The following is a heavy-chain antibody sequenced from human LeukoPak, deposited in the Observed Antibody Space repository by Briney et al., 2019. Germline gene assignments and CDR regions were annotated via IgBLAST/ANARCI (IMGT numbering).Heavy chain of an antibody. Sequence: GGSLRLSCAASGFTFSSYAMHWVRQAPGKGLEYVSAISSNGGTTFYANSVKGRFTISRDNSKNTLYLQMGSLSADDMAVYYCARDRDIVVVSGMDVWGQGTTVTVSS. CDR3: ARDRDIVVVSGMDV. CDR1: GFTFSSYA. V-gene: IGHV3-64*01. CDR2: ISSNGGTT. J-gene: IGHJ6*02. D-gene: IGHD2-15*01.